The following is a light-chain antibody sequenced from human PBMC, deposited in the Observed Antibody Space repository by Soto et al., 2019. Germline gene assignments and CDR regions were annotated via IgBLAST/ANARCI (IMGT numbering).Light chain of an antibody. CDR2: RAS. V-gene: IGKV3-20*01. Sequence: EIVLPQSPGTLSLSPGERVTLSCGASQNVANNYLAWYKQKPVQAPRLLIYRASDRATAIADRFGGSGSGTDFTGTISRLEPAGFEVYYGHQYGNSPWTFGQGTKVEIK. CDR3: HQYGNSPWT. J-gene: IGKJ1*01. CDR1: QNVANNY.